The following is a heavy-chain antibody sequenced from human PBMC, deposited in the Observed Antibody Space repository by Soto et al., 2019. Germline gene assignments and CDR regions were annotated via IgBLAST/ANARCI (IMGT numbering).Heavy chain of an antibody. D-gene: IGHD3-3*01. J-gene: IGHJ6*03. CDR3: ARASYDFWSGSHFYSYYMDV. Sequence: SVTLSLTCTVSGGSISSYYWSWIRQPPRKGLEWIGYIYYSGSTNYNPSLRSRVTISVDTSKNQSSLKLSSVTAADTAVYYCARASYDFWSGSHFYSYYMDVWGKGTTVTVSS. V-gene: IGHV4-59*08. CDR2: IYYSGST. CDR1: GGSISSYY.